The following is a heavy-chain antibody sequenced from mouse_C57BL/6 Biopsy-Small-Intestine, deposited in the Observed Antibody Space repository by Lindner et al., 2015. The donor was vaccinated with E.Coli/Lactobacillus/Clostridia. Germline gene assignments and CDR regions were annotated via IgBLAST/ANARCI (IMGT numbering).Heavy chain of an antibody. J-gene: IGHJ2*01. CDR2: ILSGSGTT. D-gene: IGHD4-1*01. V-gene: IGHV1-9*01. CDR3: ARHWNY. CDR1: DYTITGYW. Sequence: VQLQESGAELMKPGASVKLSCKATDYTITGYWIEWVKQRPGHGLEWIGEILSGSGTTHYNEKFLGKATFTADTSSNTVYMQLNSLTTEDSALYYCARHWNYWGQGTTLTVSS.